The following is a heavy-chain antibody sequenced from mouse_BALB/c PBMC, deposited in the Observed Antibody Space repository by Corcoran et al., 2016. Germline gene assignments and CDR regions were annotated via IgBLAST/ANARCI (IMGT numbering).Heavy chain of an antibody. CDR3: ARGGYYGSSDY. J-gene: IGHJ2*01. V-gene: IGHV9-1*02. CDR1: GYTFTNYG. D-gene: IGHD1-1*01. Sequence: QIQLVQSGPELKKPGETVKISCKASGYTFTNYGMNWVKQAPGKGLKWMGWINTYTGEPTYADDFKGRFAFSLETSASTAYLQINNLKNEDMATYFCARGGYYGSSDYWGQGTTLTVSS. CDR2: INTYTGEP.